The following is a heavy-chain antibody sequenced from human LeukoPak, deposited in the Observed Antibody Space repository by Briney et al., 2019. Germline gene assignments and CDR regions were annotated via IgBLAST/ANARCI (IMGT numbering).Heavy chain of an antibody. CDR1: GFTFSSYW. Sequence: GGSLRLSCAASGFTFSSYWMNWARQAPGKGLEWVASINHNGNVNYYVDSVKGRFTISRDNAKNSLYLQMNSLRAEDTAVYYCAKEDCGGDCYTLFDYWGQGTLVTVSS. CDR3: AKEDCGGDCYTLFDY. CDR2: INHNGNVN. D-gene: IGHD2-21*02. J-gene: IGHJ4*02. V-gene: IGHV3-7*03.